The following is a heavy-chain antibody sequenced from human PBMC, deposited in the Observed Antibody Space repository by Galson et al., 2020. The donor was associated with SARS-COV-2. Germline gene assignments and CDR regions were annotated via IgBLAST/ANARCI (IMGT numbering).Heavy chain of an antibody. CDR2: NRPYNRDT. D-gene: IGHD1-1*01. CDR3: ARDRGDAGWNEPFGDF. J-gene: IGHJ4*02. V-gene: IGHV1-18*01. Sequence: ASVKVSCKASGYTFTSFGISWVRQAPGQRLEWMGWNRPYNRDTKYALKFQGRVTVTTERWTSTAYMELSSLRSDDTAIYYCARDRGDAGWNEPFGDFWGQGTLVTVSS. CDR1: GYTFTSFG.